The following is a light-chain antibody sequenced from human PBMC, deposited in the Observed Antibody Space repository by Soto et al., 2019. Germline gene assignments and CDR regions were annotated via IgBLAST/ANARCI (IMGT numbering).Light chain of an antibody. CDR3: QHYNNWPPWT. J-gene: IGKJ1*01. CDR1: QSVSSN. V-gene: IGKV3-15*01. CDR2: GAS. Sequence: EIVMTQSPVTLSGSAGERATLSCRASQSVSSNLAWYQQKPGQAPRLLIYGASTRATGVPARFSGSGSGTEFTLTISSLQSEDFAVYYCQHYNNWPPWTFGQGTKVEIK.